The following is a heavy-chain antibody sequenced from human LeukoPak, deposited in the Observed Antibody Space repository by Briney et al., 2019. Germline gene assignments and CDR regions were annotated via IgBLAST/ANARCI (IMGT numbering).Heavy chain of an antibody. D-gene: IGHD6-19*01. J-gene: IGHJ4*02. CDR2: ISSSSSTI. CDR1: GFTFSSYS. CDR3: ARDRAVAGTNYFDY. Sequence: GGSLRLSCAASGFTFSSYSMNWVRQAPGKGLEWVSYISSSSSTIYYADSVKGRFTISRDNAKNSLYLQMNSLRAEDTAVYYCARDRAVAGTNYFDYWGQGTLVTVSS. V-gene: IGHV3-48*04.